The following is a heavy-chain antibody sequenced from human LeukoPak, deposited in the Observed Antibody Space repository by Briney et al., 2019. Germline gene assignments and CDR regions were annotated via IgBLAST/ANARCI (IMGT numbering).Heavy chain of an antibody. D-gene: IGHD1-26*01. CDR3: ARGEGRAFDI. Sequence: PSETLSLTCTVSGGSISSSGYYWGWIRQTPGKGLEWIGSIYYSGNTYYNPSLKSRVTISIDMSKNQFSLKLNSVTAADTAVYYCARGEGRAFDIWGQGTMVTVSS. CDR1: GGSISSSGYY. CDR2: IYYSGNT. J-gene: IGHJ3*02. V-gene: IGHV4-39*07.